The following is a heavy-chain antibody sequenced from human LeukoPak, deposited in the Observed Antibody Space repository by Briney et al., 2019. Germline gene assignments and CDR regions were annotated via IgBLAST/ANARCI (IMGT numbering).Heavy chain of an antibody. Sequence: PSETLSLTCAVYGGSFSGYYWSWIRQPPGKGLEWIGYIYYSGSTNYNPSLKSRVTTSVDTSKNQFSLKLSSVTAADTAVYYCARAYRRTAGGAFDIWGQGTMVTVSS. CDR3: ARAYRRTAGGAFDI. CDR2: IYYSGST. V-gene: IGHV4-59*01. D-gene: IGHD1-1*01. J-gene: IGHJ3*02. CDR1: GGSFSGYY.